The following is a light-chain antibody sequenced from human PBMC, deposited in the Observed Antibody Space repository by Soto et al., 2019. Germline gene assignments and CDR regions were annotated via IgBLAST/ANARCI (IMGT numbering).Light chain of an antibody. CDR2: GAS. J-gene: IGKJ4*01. Sequence: DIQMTQAPSSLSASVGDRVTIACRASQNIRIYLNWYQQKPGKAPNLLIYGASSLRSGVPSRFSGSGSGTDFTLTSSRLQPEDFATYYCQQSYSSPLTFGGGTKVEIK. CDR1: QNIRIY. V-gene: IGKV1-39*01. CDR3: QQSYSSPLT.